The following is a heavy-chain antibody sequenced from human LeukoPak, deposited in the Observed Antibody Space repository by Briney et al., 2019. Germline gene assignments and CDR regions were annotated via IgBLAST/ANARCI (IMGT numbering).Heavy chain of an antibody. Sequence: GGALRLSCAASGFTFNDFAMTWVRQAPGKGLEWVSTIADAGTYYADSVKGRLIISSDNSKNMLYLQLNSLRADDTAMYYCARNLGPFDVRGHGTMVTVSS. CDR1: GFTFNDFA. CDR3: ARNLGPFDV. CDR2: IADAGT. V-gene: IGHV3-23*01. J-gene: IGHJ3*01. D-gene: IGHD3-16*01.